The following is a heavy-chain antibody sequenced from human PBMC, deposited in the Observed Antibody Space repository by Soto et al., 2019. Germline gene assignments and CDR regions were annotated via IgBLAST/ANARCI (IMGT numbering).Heavy chain of an antibody. CDR2: ISATGGST. V-gene: IGHV3-23*01. CDR1: GSGHS. J-gene: IGHJ3*01. Sequence: EVQLLESGGGLVQPGGSLRLSCADSGSGHSMSWVRQGPGKGLEWVSGISATGGSTDYADSVKGRFTISRDIFKNTVYLQMNSLRAEDTAVYYCARSWGDTWKHSAFDVWGQGTMVTVSS. D-gene: IGHD5-18*01. CDR3: ARSWGDTWKHSAFDV.